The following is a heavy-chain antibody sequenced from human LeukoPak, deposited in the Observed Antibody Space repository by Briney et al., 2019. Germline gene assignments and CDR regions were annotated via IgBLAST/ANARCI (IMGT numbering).Heavy chain of an antibody. Sequence: ASVKVSCKASGYTFTSYYMHWVRQAPGQGLEWMGIINPSGGSTSYAQKFQGRVTMTTDTSTSTAYMELRSLRSDDTAVYYCARDRAGGYVPRTPDYWGQGTLVTVSS. CDR1: GYTFTSYY. J-gene: IGHJ4*02. D-gene: IGHD5-12*01. V-gene: IGHV1-46*01. CDR3: ARDRAGGYVPRTPDY. CDR2: INPSGGST.